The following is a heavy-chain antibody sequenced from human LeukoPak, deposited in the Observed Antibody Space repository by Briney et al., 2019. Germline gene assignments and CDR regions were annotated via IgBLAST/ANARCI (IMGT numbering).Heavy chain of an antibody. V-gene: IGHV3-7*05. CDR1: GFTFSRYW. Sequence: GGSLRLSCAASGFTFSRYWMSWVRQAPGKGLEWVSNTNQDGSEKNYVDSVKGRFTISRDNAKNSLYLQMNSLRAEDTAVYYCASTFGLGAFWGQGTLVTVSS. CDR2: TNQDGSEK. J-gene: IGHJ4*02. D-gene: IGHD3/OR15-3a*01. CDR3: ASTFGLGAF.